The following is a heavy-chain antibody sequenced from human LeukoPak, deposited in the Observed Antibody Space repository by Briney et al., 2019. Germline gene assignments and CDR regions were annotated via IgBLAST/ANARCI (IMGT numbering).Heavy chain of an antibody. D-gene: IGHD2-2*01. Sequence: GASVKVSCKASGGTFSSYAISWVRQAPGQGLEWMGRIIPIFGTANYAQKFQGRVTITTDESTSTAYMELSSLRSEGTAVCYCARANQLLFKWFDPWGQGTLVTVSS. CDR3: ARANQLLFKWFDP. CDR1: GGTFSSYA. V-gene: IGHV1-69*05. J-gene: IGHJ5*02. CDR2: IIPIFGTA.